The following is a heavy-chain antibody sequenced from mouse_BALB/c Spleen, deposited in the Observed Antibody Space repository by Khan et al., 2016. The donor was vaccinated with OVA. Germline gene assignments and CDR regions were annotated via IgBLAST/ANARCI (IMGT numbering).Heavy chain of an antibody. J-gene: IGHJ3*01. CDR2: ISSGATT. V-gene: IGHV5-6-5*01. CDR3: ARDYWFAY. CDR1: GFTFSNYG. Sequence: DVMLVESGGGLVKPGGSLKLSCAASGFTFSNYGVSWVRQTPEKRLEWVASISSGATTYYPDSVKGRFTISRDNARNILYLQMSSLRAEETAMYYCARDYWFAYWGQGTLVTVSA.